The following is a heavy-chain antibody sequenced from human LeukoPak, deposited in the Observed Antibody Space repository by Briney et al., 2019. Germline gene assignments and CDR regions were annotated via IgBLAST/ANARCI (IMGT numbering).Heavy chain of an antibody. CDR3: ARDLTPRRNYVNSGYQIAAAF. CDR2: ISAYNGNT. CDR1: GYTFTNYG. V-gene: IGHV1-18*01. D-gene: IGHD3-22*01. Sequence: ASVKVSCKASGYTFTNYGISWVRQAPGQGLECMGWISAYNGNTTYVQKFQRRVTITADTSTSTASMELRSLRSAATPAYYFARDLTPRRNYVNSGYQIAAAFWGQGTLVTVSS. J-gene: IGHJ4*02.